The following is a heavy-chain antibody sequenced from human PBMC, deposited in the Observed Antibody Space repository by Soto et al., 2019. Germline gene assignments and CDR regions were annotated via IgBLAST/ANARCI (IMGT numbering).Heavy chain of an antibody. CDR1: GFTCGDYA. J-gene: IGHJ3*01. Sequence: GGSLRLSCTASGFTCGDYAMSWFRQAPGKGLEWVSFIRSKASGGTTEDAASVKGRFTVSRDDSKNIAYLEMNSLKTEDTAVYYCARELGYCSGGSCYMDGAFDFWGQGTMVTVSS. D-gene: IGHD2-15*01. CDR3: ARELGYCSGGSCYMDGAFDF. CDR2: IRSKASGGTT. V-gene: IGHV3-49*03.